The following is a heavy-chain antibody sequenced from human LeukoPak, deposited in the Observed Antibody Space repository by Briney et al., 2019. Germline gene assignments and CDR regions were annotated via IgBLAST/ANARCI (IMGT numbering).Heavy chain of an antibody. CDR2: INWNGGST. CDR1: GFTFDDYG. V-gene: IGHV3-20*04. J-gene: IGHJ6*03. Sequence: PGGSLRLSCAASGFTFDDYGMSWVRQAPGKGLEWVSGINWNGGSTGYADSVKGRFTISRDNAKNSLYLQMNSLRAEDTALYYCARDNIVATLRYYYYYMDVWGKGTTVTVSS. CDR3: ARDNIVATLRYYYYYMDV. D-gene: IGHD5-12*01.